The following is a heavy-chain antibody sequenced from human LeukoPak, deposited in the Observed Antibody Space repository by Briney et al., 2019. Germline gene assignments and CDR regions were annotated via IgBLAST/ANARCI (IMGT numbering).Heavy chain of an antibody. Sequence: GGSLRLSCAASGFIFSSYSMNWVRQAPGKGLEWVSSISRSSNYIYYADSVKGRFTISRDNAKNSLYLQMNSLRAEDTAVYYCARDQYYDSSGYYYYYYGMDVWGRGTTVTVSS. CDR2: ISRSSNYI. J-gene: IGHJ6*02. V-gene: IGHV3-21*06. D-gene: IGHD3-22*01. CDR3: ARDQYYDSSGYYYYYYGMDV. CDR1: GFIFSSYS.